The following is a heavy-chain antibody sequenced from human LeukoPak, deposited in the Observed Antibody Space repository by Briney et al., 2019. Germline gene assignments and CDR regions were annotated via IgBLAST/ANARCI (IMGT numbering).Heavy chain of an antibody. D-gene: IGHD3-9*01. V-gene: IGHV3-23*01. CDR1: GFTFNIYG. Sequence: PGGTLSLSCAASGFTFNIYGMAWVRQAPGKGLEWVSSISGGGGATYYADSVKGRFTISRDNSKNTLYLQMNSLTAEDTAVYYCAKEADDWYPRPFDYWGQGTLVTVSS. CDR2: ISGGGGAT. J-gene: IGHJ4*02. CDR3: AKEADDWYPRPFDY.